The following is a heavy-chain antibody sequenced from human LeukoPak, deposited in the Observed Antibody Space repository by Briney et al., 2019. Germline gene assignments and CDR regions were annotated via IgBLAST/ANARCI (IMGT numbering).Heavy chain of an antibody. V-gene: IGHV3-30*07. D-gene: IGHD6-13*01. J-gene: IGHJ6*03. Sequence: FYADSVKDRFTISRDNSKNTLYLQMNSLRAEDTAVYYCARGLRSSSWGYYYYYMDVWGKGTTVTVSS. CDR3: ARGLRSSSWGYYYYYMDV.